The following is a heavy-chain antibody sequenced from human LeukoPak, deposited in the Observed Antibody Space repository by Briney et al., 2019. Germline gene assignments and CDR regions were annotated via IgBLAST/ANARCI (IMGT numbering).Heavy chain of an antibody. CDR3: ARDGSSSWYGEGYFDY. CDR2: INPNSGGT. V-gene: IGHV1-2*02. CDR1: GYTFTGYY. J-gene: IGHJ4*02. D-gene: IGHD6-13*01. Sequence: REASVKVSCKASGYTFTGYYMHWVRQAPGQGLEWVGWINPNSGGTNYAQKFQGRVTMTRDTSISTAYMELSRLRSDDTAVYYCARDGSSSWYGEGYFDYWGQGTLVTVSS.